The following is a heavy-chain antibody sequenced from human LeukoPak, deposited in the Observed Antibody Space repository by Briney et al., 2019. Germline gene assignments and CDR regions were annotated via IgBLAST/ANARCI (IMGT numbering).Heavy chain of an antibody. CDR3: AKVGIFGLVTYYFDY. Sequence: PGGSLRLSCAASGFTFDEYAMHWVRQAPGKGLEWVSGISWSSGLIDYADSVKGRFTISRDNAKNSLYLQMNSLKAEDTAFYYCAKVGIFGLVTYYFDYWGQGTLVTVSS. D-gene: IGHD3/OR15-3a*01. J-gene: IGHJ4*02. V-gene: IGHV3-9*01. CDR1: GFTFDEYA. CDR2: ISWSSGLI.